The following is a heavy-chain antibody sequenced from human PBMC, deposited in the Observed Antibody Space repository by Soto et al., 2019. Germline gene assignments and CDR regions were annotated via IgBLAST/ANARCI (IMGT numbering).Heavy chain of an antibody. J-gene: IGHJ6*02. D-gene: IGHD3-10*01. CDR2: IWYDGSNK. Sequence: QVQLVESGGGVVQPGRSLRLSCAASGFTFSSYGMHWVRQAPGKGLEWVAVIWYDGSNKYYADSVKGRFTISRDNSKNTLYLQMNSLRAEDTAVYYCARDPHLPPNGSGSSLDYYYGMDVWGQGTTVTVSS. CDR1: GFTFSSYG. CDR3: ARDPHLPPNGSGSSLDYYYGMDV. V-gene: IGHV3-33*01.